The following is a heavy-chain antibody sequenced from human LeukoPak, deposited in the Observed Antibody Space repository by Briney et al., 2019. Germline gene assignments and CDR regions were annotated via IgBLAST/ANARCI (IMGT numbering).Heavy chain of an antibody. V-gene: IGHV3-21*01. Sequence: PGGSLRLSCAASGFTFSSHTMSWVRQAPGKGLEWVSSISTDSTYIFYADSVKGRLTISRDSAKNSLHLQMNSLRAEDTAVYYCARVHPNVYYDTGVYHTVDYWGQGTLVIVSS. CDR3: ARVHPNVYYDTGVYHTVDY. CDR1: GFTFSSHT. J-gene: IGHJ4*02. CDR2: ISTDSTYI. D-gene: IGHD3-22*01.